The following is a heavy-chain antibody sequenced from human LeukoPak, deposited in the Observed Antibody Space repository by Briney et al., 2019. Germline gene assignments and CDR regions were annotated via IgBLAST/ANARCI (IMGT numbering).Heavy chain of an antibody. D-gene: IGHD5-18*01. CDR2: IYPGDSDT. CDR3: ARQRERGYSYDLD. CDR1: GYSFTSYW. V-gene: IGHV5-51*01. Sequence: GESLKISCKGSGYSFTSYWIAWVRQMPGKGLEWMGMIYPGDSDTRYSPSFRGQVTISGDKSISTAYLQWSSLKASDTAMYYCARQRERGYSYDLDLGQGTLVIVSS. J-gene: IGHJ4*02.